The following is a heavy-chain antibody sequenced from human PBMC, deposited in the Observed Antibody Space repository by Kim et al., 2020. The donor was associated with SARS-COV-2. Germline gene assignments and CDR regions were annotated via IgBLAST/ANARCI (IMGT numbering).Heavy chain of an antibody. D-gene: IGHD6-19*01. J-gene: IGHJ4*02. Sequence: KDYAKAVKRRKNITPDTSKNQFSLHLNSVTPEDTAVYYCAREGWLVGFDYWGQGTLVTVSS. V-gene: IGHV6-1*01. CDR3: AREGWLVGFDY. CDR2: K.